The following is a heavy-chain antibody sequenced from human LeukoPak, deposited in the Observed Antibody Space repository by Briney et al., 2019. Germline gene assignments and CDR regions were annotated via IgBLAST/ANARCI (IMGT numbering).Heavy chain of an antibody. V-gene: IGHV4-39*01. D-gene: IGHD3-22*01. Sequence: PSETLSLTCSVSGGSISSGAYYWVWTRHPPGEGLVGIGCIYYSGSPYYTPSLQSRVTISVDTSKNQFSLRLSSVTAADTAVYYCARHKEGNSGYFQYWGQGTLITVSS. CDR1: GGSISSGAYY. CDR3: ARHKEGNSGYFQY. J-gene: IGHJ4*02. CDR2: IYYSGSP.